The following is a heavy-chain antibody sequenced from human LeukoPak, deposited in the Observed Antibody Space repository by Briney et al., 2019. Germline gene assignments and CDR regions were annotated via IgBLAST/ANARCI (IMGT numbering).Heavy chain of an antibody. CDR3: SRARDVGVPGTLGY. D-gene: IGHD6-19*01. CDR2: IDYSGST. J-gene: IGHJ4*02. CDR1: GDSISSAGYY. Sequence: SETLSLTCTVSGDSISSAGYYWSWIRLHPGKGLEWIGNIDYSGSTYYSSPLSSRTSISLDRSKNQFSLRLTSVTAADTAVYYCSRARDVGVPGTLGYWGLGTLVTVCS. V-gene: IGHV4-31*03.